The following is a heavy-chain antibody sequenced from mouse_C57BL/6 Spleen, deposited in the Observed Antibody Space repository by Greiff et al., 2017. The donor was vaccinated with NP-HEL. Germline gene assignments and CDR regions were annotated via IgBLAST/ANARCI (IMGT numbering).Heavy chain of an antibody. CDR1: GYTFTSYT. CDR3: ARSIYGTVPFDY. Sequence: VQLQQSGAELARPGASVKMSCKASGYTFTSYTMHWVKQRPGQGLEWIGYINPSSGYTKYNQKFKDKATLTADKSSSTAYMQLSSLTSEDSAVYYCARSIYGTVPFDYWGQGTTLTVSS. CDR2: INPSSGYT. V-gene: IGHV1-4*01. D-gene: IGHD1-1*01. J-gene: IGHJ2*01.